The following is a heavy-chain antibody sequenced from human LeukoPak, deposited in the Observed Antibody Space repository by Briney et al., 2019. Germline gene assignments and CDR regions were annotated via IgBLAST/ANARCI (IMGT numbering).Heavy chain of an antibody. J-gene: IGHJ4*02. Sequence: GASVKVSCTSSGGTFSSYAISWVRPAPGQGLAWMGRIIPILGIANYAQKFQGRVTITADKSTSTAYMELSSLRSEDTAVYYCARGYGYSSSWYYFDYWGQGTLVTVSS. CDR3: ARGYGYSSSWYYFDY. D-gene: IGHD6-13*01. CDR2: IIPILGIA. CDR1: GGTFSSYA. V-gene: IGHV1-69*04.